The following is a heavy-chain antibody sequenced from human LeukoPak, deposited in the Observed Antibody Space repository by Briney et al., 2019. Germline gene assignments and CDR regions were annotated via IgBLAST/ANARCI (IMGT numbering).Heavy chain of an antibody. CDR3: AELGITMIGGV. CDR1: GFTFSSYS. D-gene: IGHD3-10*02. J-gene: IGHJ6*04. Sequence: PGGSLRLSCAASGFTFSSYSMNWVRQAPGKGLEWVSAISGSGGFTYYADSVKGRFTISRDNAKNSLYLQMNSLRAEDTAVYYCAELGITMIGGVWGKGTTVTISS. CDR2: ISGSGGFT. V-gene: IGHV3-21*01.